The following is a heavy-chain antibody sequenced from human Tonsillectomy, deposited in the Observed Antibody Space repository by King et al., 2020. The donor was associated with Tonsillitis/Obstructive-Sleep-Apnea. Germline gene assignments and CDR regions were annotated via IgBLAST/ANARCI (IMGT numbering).Heavy chain of an antibody. CDR1: GVSISSYY. Sequence: QLQESGPGLVKPSETLSLTCIVSGVSISSYYWSWIRQPPGKGLEWIGYLYYSGSTNYNPSLKSRVTISVDTYKNQFSLKLSSVTAADTAVYYCARAYYDILTGYLDDAFDVWGQGTMVTVSS. CDR3: ARAYYDILTGYLDDAFDV. V-gene: IGHV4-59*08. J-gene: IGHJ3*01. D-gene: IGHD3-9*01. CDR2: LYYSGST.